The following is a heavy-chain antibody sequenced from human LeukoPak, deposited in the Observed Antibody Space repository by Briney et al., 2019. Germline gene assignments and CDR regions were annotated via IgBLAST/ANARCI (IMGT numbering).Heavy chain of an antibody. CDR3: ARVASTTCDCPDYFDY. CDR1: GYTFTTFG. V-gene: IGHV1-18*01. J-gene: IGHJ4*02. CDR2: ISAYTGNT. D-gene: IGHD2-2*01. Sequence: ASVKVSCKASGYTFTTFGITWVRQAPGQGLEWMGWISAYTGNTNYAPKFQGRVTMTTDTSASTAHMELRSLTSDDTAVYYCARVASTTCDCPDYFDYWGQGALGTVSS.